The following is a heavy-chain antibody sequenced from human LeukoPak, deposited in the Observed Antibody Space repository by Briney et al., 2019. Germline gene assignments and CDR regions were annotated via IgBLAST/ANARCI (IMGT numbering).Heavy chain of an antibody. CDR2: INHSGST. CDR1: GGSFSGYY. V-gene: IGHV4-34*01. Sequence: SETLSLTCAVYGGSFSGYYWGRIRQPPGKGLEWIGEINHSGSTNYNPSLKSRVTISVHTSKNQFSLKLSSVTAADTAVYYCARGRAYDYVWGSYRSISIFDYWGQGTLVTVSS. D-gene: IGHD3-16*02. CDR3: ARGRAYDYVWGSYRSISIFDY. J-gene: IGHJ4*02.